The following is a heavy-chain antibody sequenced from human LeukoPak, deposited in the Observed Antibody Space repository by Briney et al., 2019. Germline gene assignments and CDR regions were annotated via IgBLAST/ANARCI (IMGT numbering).Heavy chain of an antibody. J-gene: IGHJ6*03. Sequence: GGSLRLSCAASGFTFSSYWMSWVRQAPGKGLEWVANIKQDGSEEYYVDSVKGRFTISRDDAKNSLYLQMNSLRAEDTAVYYCARGLRFLEWSYYMDVWGKGTTVTVSS. CDR2: IKQDGSEE. D-gene: IGHD3-3*01. CDR1: GFTFSSYW. V-gene: IGHV3-7*01. CDR3: ARGLRFLEWSYYMDV.